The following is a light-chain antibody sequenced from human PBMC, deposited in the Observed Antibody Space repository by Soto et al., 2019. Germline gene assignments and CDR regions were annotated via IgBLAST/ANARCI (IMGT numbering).Light chain of an antibody. CDR2: DAS. CDR1: QDISNY. V-gene: IGKV1-33*01. J-gene: IGKJ3*01. CDR3: QQYDNLPLT. Sequence: DIQMTQSPSSLSASVGDRVTITCQASQDISNYLNWYQQKPGKAPKLLIYDASNLETGVPSRFSGSGSGTDFTFTISRLQPEGIATYYCQQYDNLPLTFGPGTKVDIK.